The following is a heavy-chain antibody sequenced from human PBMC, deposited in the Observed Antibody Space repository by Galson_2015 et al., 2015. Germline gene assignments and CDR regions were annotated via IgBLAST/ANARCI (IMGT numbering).Heavy chain of an antibody. CDR2: IKQDGSEK. Sequence: SLRLSCAASGFTFSSYWLSWVRQAPGKGLEWVANIKQDGSEKYYVDSVKGRFTISRDNAKNSLYLQMNSLRAEDTAVYYCARDQWEGYSSSLPTYWGQGTLVTVSS. J-gene: IGHJ4*02. CDR3: ARDQWEGYSSSLPTY. V-gene: IGHV3-7*03. CDR1: GFTFSSYW. D-gene: IGHD6-13*01.